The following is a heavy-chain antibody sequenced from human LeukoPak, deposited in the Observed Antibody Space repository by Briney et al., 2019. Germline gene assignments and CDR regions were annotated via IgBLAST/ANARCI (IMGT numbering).Heavy chain of an antibody. J-gene: IGHJ5*02. CDR1: GYTFTSYG. CDR3: LRTPHYDILTGYYIGDWFDP. Sequence: ASVKVSCKASGYTFTSYGISWVRQAPGQGLEWTGWISAYNGNTNYAQKLQGRVTMTTDTSTSTAYMELRSLRSDDTAVYYCLRTPHYDILTGYYIGDWFDPWGQGTLVTVSS. V-gene: IGHV1-18*01. D-gene: IGHD3-9*01. CDR2: ISAYNGNT.